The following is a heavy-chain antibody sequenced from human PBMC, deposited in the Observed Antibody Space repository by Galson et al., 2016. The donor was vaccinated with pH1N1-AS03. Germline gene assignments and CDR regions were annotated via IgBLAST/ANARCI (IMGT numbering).Heavy chain of an antibody. D-gene: IGHD6-13*01. Sequence: SETLSLTCTVSGGSISSYYWTWIRQPPGKGLEWIGHIYYSGGTNYNPSPESRVTISVDTSKNQFSLKLSSVTAADTAVYYCARFRSSWTFYYGLDVWGQGTTVTVSS. J-gene: IGHJ6*02. CDR1: GGSISSYY. CDR2: IYYSGGT. CDR3: ARFRSSWTFYYGLDV. V-gene: IGHV4-59*01.